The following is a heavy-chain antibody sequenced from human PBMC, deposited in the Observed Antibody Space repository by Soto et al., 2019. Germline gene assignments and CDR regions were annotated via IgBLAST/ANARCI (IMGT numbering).Heavy chain of an antibody. Sequence: QVQLQQWGAGLLKPSETLSLTCAVYGGSFSGYYWSWIRQPPGKGLEWIGEINHSGSTNYNPSLKSRVTISVDTSKNQFSLKLSSVTAADTAMYYCARGGRDCSGGSCYTGSSVDYWGQGTLVTVSS. V-gene: IGHV4-34*01. J-gene: IGHJ4*02. CDR2: INHSGST. CDR3: ARGGRDCSGGSCYTGSSVDY. D-gene: IGHD2-15*01. CDR1: GGSFSGYY.